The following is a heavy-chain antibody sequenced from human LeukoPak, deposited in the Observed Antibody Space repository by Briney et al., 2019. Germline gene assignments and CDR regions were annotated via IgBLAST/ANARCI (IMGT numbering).Heavy chain of an antibody. J-gene: IGHJ3*02. CDR2: ISHSGST. CDR1: GGSIRSNNW. Sequence: SETLSLTCLVSGGSIRSNNWWSWVRQPPGQGLEWIGEISHSGSTNYNPSLKSRVITSVDKSKNQFSLNLSSVTAADTAVYYCARDAPGGNYLSDVFDIWGQGTMVAVSS. CDR3: ARDAPGGNYLSDVFDI. V-gene: IGHV4-4*02. D-gene: IGHD5-24*01.